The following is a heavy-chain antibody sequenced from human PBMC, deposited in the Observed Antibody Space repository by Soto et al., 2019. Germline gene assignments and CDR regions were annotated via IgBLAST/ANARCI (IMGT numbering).Heavy chain of an antibody. V-gene: IGHV3-21*01. CDR2: ISSSSSYI. CDR3: ERDHWGGKYFDY. Sequence: PGGSLRLSCAASGFTFSSYSMNWVRQTPGKGLEWVSSISSSSSYIYYADSVKGRFTISRDSAKNSLYLQMNSLRAEDTAVYYCERDHWGGKYFDYWGQGTLVTVSS. D-gene: IGHD2-15*01. CDR1: GFTFSSYS. J-gene: IGHJ4*02.